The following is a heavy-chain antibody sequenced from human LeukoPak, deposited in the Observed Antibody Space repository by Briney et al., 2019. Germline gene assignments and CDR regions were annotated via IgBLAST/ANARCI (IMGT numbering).Heavy chain of an antibody. CDR2: IYHNGTP. J-gene: IGHJ6*02. D-gene: IGHD2-2*02. CDR1: LRSINSGNW. V-gene: IGHV4/OR15-8*01. CDR3: ATAPILRGEGGEHYEYGMDV. Sequence: SASLSLTRAVSLRSINSGNWWSWVRQSPGKGLEWIGKIYHNGTPNYNPSLKSRVTISADTFKHHFSLKMTSVTAADTAVYYCATAPILRGEGGEHYEYGMDVWGQGTTVIVSS.